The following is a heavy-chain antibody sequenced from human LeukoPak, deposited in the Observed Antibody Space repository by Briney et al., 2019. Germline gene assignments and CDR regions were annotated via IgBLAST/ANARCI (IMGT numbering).Heavy chain of an antibody. D-gene: IGHD3-10*01. Sequence: GGSLRLSCAASGFTFSSYAMHWVRQAPGKGLEWVAVISYDGSNKYYADSVKGRFTISRDNSKNTLYLQMNGLRAEDTAVYYCARVALVSGPSYGSESEAADYWGQGTLVTVSS. CDR3: ARVALVSGPSYGSESEAADY. CDR1: GFTFSSYA. V-gene: IGHV3-30*04. CDR2: ISYDGSNK. J-gene: IGHJ4*02.